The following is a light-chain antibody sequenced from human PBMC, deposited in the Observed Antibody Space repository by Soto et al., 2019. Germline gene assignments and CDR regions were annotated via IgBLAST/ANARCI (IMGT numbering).Light chain of an antibody. CDR3: CTYAPSINFVI. CDR2: DVN. V-gene: IGLV2-18*02. CDR1: TTDIDNYDS. J-gene: IGLJ2*01. Sequence: QSALTQPPSVSGSPGQSVTISCTATTTDIDNYDSVSWYQQAPGTAPKLIIYDVNNRPSGAPDRFSGSTSGNTASLTISGLQAEDETDYFCCTYAPSINFVIFGGGTKVTVL.